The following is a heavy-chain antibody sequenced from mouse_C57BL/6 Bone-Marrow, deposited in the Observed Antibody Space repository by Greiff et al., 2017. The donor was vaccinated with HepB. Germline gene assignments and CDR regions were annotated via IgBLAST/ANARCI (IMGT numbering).Heavy chain of an antibody. J-gene: IGHJ2*01. CDR3: ARKAQATSPYFDY. CDR2: IDPSDSYT. V-gene: IGHV1-50*01. CDR1: GYTFTSYW. D-gene: IGHD3-2*02. Sequence: QVQLQQSGAELVKPGASVKLSCKASGYTFTSYWMQWVKQRPGQGLEWIGEIDPSDSYTNYNQKFKGKATLTVDTSSSTAYMQLSSLTSEVSAVYYCARKAQATSPYFDYWGQGTTLTVSS.